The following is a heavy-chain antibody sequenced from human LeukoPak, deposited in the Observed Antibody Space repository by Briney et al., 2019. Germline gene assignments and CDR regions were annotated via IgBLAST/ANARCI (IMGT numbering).Heavy chain of an antibody. V-gene: IGHV3-21*01. J-gene: IGHJ4*02. Sequence: GESLRLSCGASGFSFSSFSMNWVRQAPGKGLGWVTSITGSGGWTSYAGSVKGRFTISRDNANNSLYLQMGSLTVEDTAVYFCARDSAPHRVILDFWGQGTLVTVSS. D-gene: IGHD1-14*01. CDR2: ITGSGGWT. CDR1: GFSFSSFS. CDR3: ARDSAPHRVILDF.